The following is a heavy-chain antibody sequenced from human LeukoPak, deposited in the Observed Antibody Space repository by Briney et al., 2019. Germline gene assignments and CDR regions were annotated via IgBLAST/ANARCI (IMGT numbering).Heavy chain of an antibody. CDR3: AKGYCSSISCLVDY. D-gene: IGHD2-2*01. Sequence: GGSLRLYCAASGFTFDEYAMHWVRQAPGKGLEWVSGISWNSGSIGYADSVKGRFTISRDNAKNSLYLQMNSLRAEDTALYYCAKGYCSSISCLVDYWGQGTLVTVSS. J-gene: IGHJ4*02. CDR2: ISWNSGSI. CDR1: GFTFDEYA. V-gene: IGHV3-9*01.